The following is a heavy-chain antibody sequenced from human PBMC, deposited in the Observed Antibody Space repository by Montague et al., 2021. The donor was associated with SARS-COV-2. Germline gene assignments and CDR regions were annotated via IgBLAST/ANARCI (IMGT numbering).Heavy chain of an antibody. V-gene: IGHV4-39*01. J-gene: IGHJ4*02. CDR2: YYYTDST. Sequence: SETLSLTCSVSGGSIYSSSNFWTWIRQAPGKGLEWIGTYYYTDSTHYNPSLQSRVTMSIDTSKSQFSLKLTSVTAADTAIYYCATPAIAGYCSGHICRLDYWGQGTLVTVSS. CDR3: ATPAIAGYCSGHICRLDY. D-gene: IGHD2-15*01. CDR1: GGSIYSSSNF.